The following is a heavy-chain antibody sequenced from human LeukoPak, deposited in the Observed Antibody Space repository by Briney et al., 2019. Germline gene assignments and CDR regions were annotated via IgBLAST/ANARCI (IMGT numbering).Heavy chain of an antibody. D-gene: IGHD3-10*01. Sequence: SETLSLTCTVSGGSISSSSYYWGWIRQPPGKGLEWIGSIYYSGSTYYNPSLKSRVTISVDTSKNQFSLKLSSVTAADTAVYYCARLVSMVRGVIANYYYYYMDVWGKGTMVTISS. CDR3: ARLVSMVRGVIANYYYYYMDV. CDR1: GGSISSSSYY. J-gene: IGHJ6*03. V-gene: IGHV4-39*07. CDR2: IYYSGST.